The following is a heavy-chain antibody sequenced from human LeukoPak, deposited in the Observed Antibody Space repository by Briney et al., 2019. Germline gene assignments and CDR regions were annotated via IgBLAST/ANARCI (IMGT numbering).Heavy chain of an antibody. Sequence: SETLSLTCTVSGGSISSYYWSWIRQPAGKGLEWIGRIYTSGSTNHNPSLKRRVTMSVDTSKNQFSLKLSSVTAADTAVYYCARDGFRSYDILTGYYNVCWYFDLWGRGTQVTVSS. V-gene: IGHV4-4*07. J-gene: IGHJ2*01. CDR2: IYTSGST. CDR3: ARDGFRSYDILTGYYNVCWYFDL. D-gene: IGHD3-9*01. CDR1: GGSISSYY.